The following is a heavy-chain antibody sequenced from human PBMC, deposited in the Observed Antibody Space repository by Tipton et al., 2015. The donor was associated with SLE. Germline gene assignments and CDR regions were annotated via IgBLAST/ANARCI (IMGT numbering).Heavy chain of an antibody. Sequence: STSYADSVKGRFTISRDNAKNSLYLQMSTLRVEDTAVYYCARDSGSYRYFDYWGQGTLVTVSS. J-gene: IGHJ4*02. V-gene: IGHV3-74*01. CDR3: ARDSGSYRYFDY. D-gene: IGHD1-26*01. CDR2: ST.